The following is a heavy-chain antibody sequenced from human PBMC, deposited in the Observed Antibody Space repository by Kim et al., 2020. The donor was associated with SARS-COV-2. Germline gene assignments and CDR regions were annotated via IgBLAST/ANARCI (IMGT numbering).Heavy chain of an antibody. J-gene: IGHJ3*02. V-gene: IGHV3-30*04. CDR3: ARPREYSSGWYGDAFDI. CDR2: ISYDGSNK. Sequence: GGSLRLSCAASGFTFSSYAMHWVRQAPGKGLEWVAVISYDGSNKYYADSVKGRFTISRDNSKNTLYLQMNSLRAEDTAVYYCARPREYSSGWYGDAFDIWGQGTMGTVSS. CDR1: GFTFSSYA. D-gene: IGHD6-19*01.